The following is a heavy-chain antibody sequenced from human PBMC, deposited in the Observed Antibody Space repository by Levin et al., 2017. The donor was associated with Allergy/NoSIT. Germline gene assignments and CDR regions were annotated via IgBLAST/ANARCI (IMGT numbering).Heavy chain of an antibody. CDR2: IDWDDDK. D-gene: IGHD3-10*01. Sequence: SGPTLVKPTQTLTLTCTFSGFSLSTSGMRVSWIRQPPGKALEWLARIDWDDDKFYSTSLKTRLTISKDTSKNQVVLTMTNMDPVDTATYYCARMGPKRYYGSGREYYYYYMDVWGKGTTVTVSS. J-gene: IGHJ6*03. CDR1: GFSLSTSGMR. CDR3: ARMGPKRYYGSGREYYYYYMDV. V-gene: IGHV2-70*04.